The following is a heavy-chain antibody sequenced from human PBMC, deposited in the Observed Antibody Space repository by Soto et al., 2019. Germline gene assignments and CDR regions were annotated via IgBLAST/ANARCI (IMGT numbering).Heavy chain of an antibody. CDR3: ARDPWAADY. CDR2: IYSGGST. J-gene: IGHJ4*02. V-gene: IGHV3-66*01. D-gene: IGHD3-16*01. Sequence: EVQLVESGGGLVQPGGSLRLSCAAXGFTVSTKYMSWVRQAPGKGLEWVSVIYSGGSTFYADSVRGRFTSSRDNSKNTVNLQMNSLRAEDTAVYYCARDPWAADYWGQGTLVTVSS. CDR1: GFTVSTKY.